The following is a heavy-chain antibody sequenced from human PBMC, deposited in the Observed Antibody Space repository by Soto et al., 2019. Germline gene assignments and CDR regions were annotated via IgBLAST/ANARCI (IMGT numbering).Heavy chain of an antibody. CDR2: ISGRGGST. J-gene: IGHJ3*01. Sequence: EVELLESGGGLKQPGGSLGLSCVASGFTFSNYAMGWVRQAPGKGLEWVSGISGRGGSTFYADSVKGRLTISRDNSKNTLYLQMDSLRAEDTAVYYCAKGNDSNYKKPFDFWGQGTMVTVSS. CDR3: AKGNDSNYKKPFDF. CDR1: GFTFSNYA. V-gene: IGHV3-23*01. D-gene: IGHD3-10*01.